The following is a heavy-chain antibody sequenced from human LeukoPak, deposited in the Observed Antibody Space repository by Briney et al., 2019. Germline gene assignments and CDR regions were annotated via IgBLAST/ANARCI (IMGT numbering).Heavy chain of an antibody. CDR2: IYGGGST. Sequence: PGGSLRLSCAASGFTVSSNYMSWVRQAPGKGLEWVSVIYGGGSTYYADSVKGRFTISRDNSKNTLYLQMNSLRAEDTAVYYCARERYQSSGWYLGWFDPWGQGTLVTVSS. CDR1: GFTVSSNY. V-gene: IGHV3-66*02. CDR3: ARERYQSSGWYLGWFDP. J-gene: IGHJ5*02. D-gene: IGHD6-19*01.